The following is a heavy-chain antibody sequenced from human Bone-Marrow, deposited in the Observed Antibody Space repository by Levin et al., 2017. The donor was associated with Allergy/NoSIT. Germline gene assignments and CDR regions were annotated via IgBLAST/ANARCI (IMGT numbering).Heavy chain of an antibody. CDR3: ARLYGNNVDIDY. D-gene: IGHD1/OR15-1a*01. CDR2: IYYSGST. J-gene: IGHJ4*02. V-gene: IGHV4-39*01. CDR1: GGSISSSSYY. Sequence: SETLSLTCTVSGGSISSSSYYWGWIRQPPGKGLEWIGSIYYSGSTYYNPSLKSRVTISVDTSKNQFSLKLSSVTAADTTVYYCARLYGNNVDIDYWGQGTLVTVSS.